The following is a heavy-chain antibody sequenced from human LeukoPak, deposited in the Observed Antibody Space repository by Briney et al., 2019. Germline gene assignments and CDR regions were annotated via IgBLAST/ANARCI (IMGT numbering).Heavy chain of an antibody. D-gene: IGHD6-13*01. V-gene: IGHV3-23*01. CDR1: GFTFSSYG. J-gene: IGHJ4*02. CDR3: AKASSAGDSSSWNY. CDR2: ISGSGGST. Sequence: GGSLRLSCAASGFTFSSYGMSWVRQAPGKGLEWVSAISGSGGSTYYADSVKGRFTISRDNSKNTLYLQMNSLRAEDTAVYYCAKASSAGDSSSWNYWGQGILVTVSS.